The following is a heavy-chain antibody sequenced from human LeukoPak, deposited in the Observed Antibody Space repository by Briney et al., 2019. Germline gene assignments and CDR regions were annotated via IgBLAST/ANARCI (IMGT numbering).Heavy chain of an antibody. D-gene: IGHD2-2*02. CDR3: AKGKVVPATIYDY. CDR1: GFTFSSYA. V-gene: IGHV3-23*01. CDR2: FSGGDGST. J-gene: IGHJ4*02. Sequence: GGSLRLSCAASGFTFSSYAMSWVRQAPGKGLEWVSGFSGGDGSTSYADSVKGRFTISRDNSKNTLYLQMNSLRAEDTAVYYCAKGKVVPATIYDYWDQGTLVTVSS.